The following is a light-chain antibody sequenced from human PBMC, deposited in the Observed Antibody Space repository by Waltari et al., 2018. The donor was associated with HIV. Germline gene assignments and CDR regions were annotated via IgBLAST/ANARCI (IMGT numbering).Light chain of an antibody. Sequence: EIVLTQSTATLSVSPRERATLSCRASQSVGSSLAWYQQKPGQAPRLLIYGASTRATDIPAGFSGSGSGTEFTLTISSLQSEDFAVYYCQQYNVWPLTFGGGTKVEIK. V-gene: IGKV3-15*01. J-gene: IGKJ4*01. CDR1: QSVGSS. CDR2: GAS. CDR3: QQYNVWPLT.